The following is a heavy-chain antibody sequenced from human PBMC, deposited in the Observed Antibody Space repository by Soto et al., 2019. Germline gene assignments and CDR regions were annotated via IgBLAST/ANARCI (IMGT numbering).Heavy chain of an antibody. Sequence: LRLSFVASGFTFSNFGLNWVRQAPGKGLEWVSSISSSDKYIYYADSVKGRFTISRDNAKNSLSLQMNSLRADDTAVYYCARVFCRGDCYSPLDYWGQGTLVTVSS. CDR2: ISSSDKYI. J-gene: IGHJ4*02. D-gene: IGHD2-21*02. CDR1: GFTFSNFG. CDR3: ARVFCRGDCYSPLDY. V-gene: IGHV3-21*01.